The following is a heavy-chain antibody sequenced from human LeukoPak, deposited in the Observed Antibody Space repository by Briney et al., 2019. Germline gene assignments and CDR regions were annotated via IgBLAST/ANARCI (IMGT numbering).Heavy chain of an antibody. Sequence: SETLSLTCTVSGGSISSYYWSWIRQPPGKGLEWIGYIYYSGSTNYNPSLKSRVTISIDTSKNQFSLKLSSVTAADTAVYYCAREVSTTENYYYMDVWGKGTTVTVSS. J-gene: IGHJ6*03. CDR1: GGSISSYY. D-gene: IGHD4-17*01. V-gene: IGHV4-59*01. CDR2: IYYSGST. CDR3: AREVSTTENYYYMDV.